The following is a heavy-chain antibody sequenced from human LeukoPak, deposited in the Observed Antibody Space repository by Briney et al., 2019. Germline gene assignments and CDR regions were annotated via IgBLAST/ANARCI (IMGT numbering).Heavy chain of an antibody. CDR3: AKDGTDIVDLVAAGFFDH. Sequence: PGGSLRLSCAASGFTFSTFAMIWVRQPPGRGLEWVSSIFPSGGEIHYADSVRGRFTISRDNSKNTLYLQMNSLRAEDTAVYYCAKDGTDIVDLVAAGFFDHWGQGTLVTVSS. D-gene: IGHD2-15*01. CDR2: IFPSGGEI. J-gene: IGHJ4*02. V-gene: IGHV3-23*01. CDR1: GFTFSTFA.